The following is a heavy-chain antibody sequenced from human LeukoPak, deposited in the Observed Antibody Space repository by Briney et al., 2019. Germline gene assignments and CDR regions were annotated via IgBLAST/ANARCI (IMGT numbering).Heavy chain of an antibody. V-gene: IGHV3-30*18. CDR2: ISYDGSNK. CDR3: AKDSPQAAGTDY. CDR1: GFTFSSYW. D-gene: IGHD6-13*01. J-gene: IGHJ4*02. Sequence: GGSLRLSCAASGFTFSSYWMHWVRQVPGKGLEWVAVISYDGSNKYYADSVKGRFTISRDNSKNTLYLQMNSLRAEDTAVYYCAKDSPQAAGTDYWGQGTLVTVSS.